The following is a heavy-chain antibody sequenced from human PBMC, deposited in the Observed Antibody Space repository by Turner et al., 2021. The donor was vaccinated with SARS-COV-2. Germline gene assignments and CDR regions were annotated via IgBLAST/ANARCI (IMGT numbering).Heavy chain of an antibody. Sequence: EVQLVEFGGGLVQPGGSLRLSCSASGFTFSSYSMNWVRQAPGKGLEWVSYISSSSSTIYYADAVKGRFTSSRDNAKNSLYLQMNSLRAEDTAVYYCARDPSKIQLWLHYYFDYWGQGTLVTVSS. CDR1: GFTFSSYS. CDR2: ISSSSSTI. V-gene: IGHV3-48*01. D-gene: IGHD5-18*01. J-gene: IGHJ4*02. CDR3: ARDPSKIQLWLHYYFDY.